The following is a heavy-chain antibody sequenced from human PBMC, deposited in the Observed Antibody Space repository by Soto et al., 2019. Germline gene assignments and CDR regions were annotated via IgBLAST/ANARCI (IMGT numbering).Heavy chain of an antibody. CDR2: IYYSGST. CDR1: CGSISSGGYY. Sequence: SETLSLTCTVSCGSISSGGYYWSWIRQHPGKGLEWIGYIYYSGSTYYNPSLKSRVTISVDTSKNQFSLKLSSVTAADTAVYYCARDRRGAMETYYWGQGTLVTVSS. D-gene: IGHD3-10*01. V-gene: IGHV4-31*03. J-gene: IGHJ4*02. CDR3: ARDRRGAMETYY.